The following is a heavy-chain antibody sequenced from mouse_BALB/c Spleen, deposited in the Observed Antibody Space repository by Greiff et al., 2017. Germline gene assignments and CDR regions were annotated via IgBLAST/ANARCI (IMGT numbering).Heavy chain of an antibody. CDR2: IYPGDGDT. CDR1: GYAFSSYW. D-gene: IGHD1-1*01. V-gene: IGHV1-80*01. Sequence: VQVVESGAELVRPGSSVKISCKASGYAFSSYWMNWVKQRPGQGLEWIGQIYPGDGDTNYNGKFKGKATLTADKSSSTAYMQLSSLTSEDSAVYFCARGEDDGAWFAYWGQGTLVTVSA. J-gene: IGHJ3*01. CDR3: ARGEDDGAWFAY.